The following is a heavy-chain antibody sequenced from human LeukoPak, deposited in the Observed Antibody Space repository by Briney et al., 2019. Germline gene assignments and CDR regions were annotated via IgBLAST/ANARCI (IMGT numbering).Heavy chain of an antibody. CDR1: GGSFSGYY. D-gene: IGHD6-6*01. CDR3: VRKPYSSSPAWFDP. V-gene: IGHV4-34*01. J-gene: IGHJ5*02. CDR2: INHSGST. Sequence: PSETLSLTCAVYGGSFSGYYWSWIRQPPGKGLEWIGEINHSGSTNYNPSLKSRVTISVDTSKNQFSLKLSSVTAADTAVYYCVRKPYSSSPAWFDPWGQGTLVTVSS.